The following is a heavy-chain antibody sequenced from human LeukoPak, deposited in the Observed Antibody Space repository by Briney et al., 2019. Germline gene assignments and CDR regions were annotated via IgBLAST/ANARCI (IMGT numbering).Heavy chain of an antibody. D-gene: IGHD6-13*01. CDR3: ARRLAAAGDYYFDY. J-gene: IGHJ4*02. CDR1: GYTFTGYY. V-gene: IGHV1-69*05. Sequence: GASVKVSCKASGYTFTGYYMHWVRQAPGQGLEWMGGIIPIFGTANYAQKFQGRVTITTDESTSTAYMELSSLRSEDTAVYYCARRLAAAGDYYFDYWGQGTLVTVSS. CDR2: IIPIFGTA.